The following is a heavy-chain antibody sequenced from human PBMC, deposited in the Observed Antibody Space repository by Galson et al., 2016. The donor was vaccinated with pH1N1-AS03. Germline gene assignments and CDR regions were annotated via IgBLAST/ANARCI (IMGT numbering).Heavy chain of an antibody. D-gene: IGHD2-15*01. CDR2: ISSGGNYI. CDR1: GFTFSSSG. Sequence: SLRLSCAVSGFTFSSSGMNWVRQAPGKGLEWVSSISSGGNYIYYAESVKGRFSVSRDNAENSLYLQMNSLRAEDTAVYYCASGYCSGGTFQSGYVQHWGQGALVTVSS. V-gene: IGHV3-21*06. CDR3: ASGYCSGGTFQSGYVQH. J-gene: IGHJ1*01.